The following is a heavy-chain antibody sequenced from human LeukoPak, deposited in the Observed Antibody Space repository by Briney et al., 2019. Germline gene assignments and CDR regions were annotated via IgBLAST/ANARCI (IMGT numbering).Heavy chain of an antibody. Sequence: SETLSLTCAVYGGSFSGYYWSWIRQPPGKGLEWIGEINHSGSTNYNPSLKSRVTISVDTSKNQFSLKLSSVTAADTAVYYCARTIGYYDSNGYYPYFDQWGQGILVPVSS. J-gene: IGHJ4*02. CDR3: ARTIGYYDSNGYYPYFDQ. D-gene: IGHD3-22*01. V-gene: IGHV4-34*01. CDR2: INHSGST. CDR1: GGSFSGYY.